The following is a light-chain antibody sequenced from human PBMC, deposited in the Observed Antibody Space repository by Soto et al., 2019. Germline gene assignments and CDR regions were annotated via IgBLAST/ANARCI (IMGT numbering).Light chain of an antibody. CDR2: EVS. V-gene: IGLV2-23*02. J-gene: IGLJ3*02. Sequence: QSALTQPASVSGSPGQSITISCTGTSSDVGSYNLVSWFQHHPGKAPKLLIYEVSRRPSGVSNRFSGSKSGNTASLTISGVQAEDEADYYCCSYAGDITWVFGGGTKLTVL. CDR3: CSYAGDITWV. CDR1: SSDVGSYNL.